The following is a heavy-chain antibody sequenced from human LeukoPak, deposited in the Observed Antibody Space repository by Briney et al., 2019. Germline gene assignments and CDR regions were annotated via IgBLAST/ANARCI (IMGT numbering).Heavy chain of an antibody. Sequence: ASEKVSCKASGYTFTGYYIHWVRQAPGQGLEWMGWINPNSGGTNYAQKFQGRVTMTRDTSISTAYMELTRLRSDDTAVYYCVPGSRTMGEAPYYFDYWGLGTLVTVSS. CDR1: GYTFTGYY. CDR3: VPGSRTMGEAPYYFDY. J-gene: IGHJ4*02. V-gene: IGHV1-2*02. CDR2: INPNSGGT. D-gene: IGHD3-16*01.